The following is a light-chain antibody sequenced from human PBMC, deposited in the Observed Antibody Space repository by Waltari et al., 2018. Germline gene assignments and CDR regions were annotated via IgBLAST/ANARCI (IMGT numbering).Light chain of an antibody. Sequence: QSALTQPASVSGTPGQSITISCTGTNSDVGNYNLVSWYQHHPGEAPKLMICEVIKRPSGFSNRFSGSKSGNTASLTISVLQAEDDADYYCCSYAGSGTYVFGTGTKVTVL. J-gene: IGLJ1*01. CDR2: EVI. CDR3: CSYAGSGTYV. V-gene: IGLV2-23*02. CDR1: NSDVGNYNL.